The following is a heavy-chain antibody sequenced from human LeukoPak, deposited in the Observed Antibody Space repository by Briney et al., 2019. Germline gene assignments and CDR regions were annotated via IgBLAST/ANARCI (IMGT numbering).Heavy chain of an antibody. V-gene: IGHV1-69*05. CDR2: ISPVSGAA. D-gene: IGHD3-22*01. Sequence: SVKVSCKASGGTFSRNTISWVRQAPGQGVEWMGTISPVSGAANYAQRLQGRVTITTDESTSTTYIQLSSLRSEDTAVYYCATDGPFYYDSSGGGLTWGQGTMVTVSS. CDR3: ATDGPFYYDSSGGGLT. J-gene: IGHJ3*01. CDR1: GGTFSRNT.